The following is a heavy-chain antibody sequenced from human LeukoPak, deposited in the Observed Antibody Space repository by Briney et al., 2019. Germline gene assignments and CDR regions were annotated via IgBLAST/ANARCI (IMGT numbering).Heavy chain of an antibody. CDR2: INHSGST. V-gene: IGHV4-34*01. J-gene: IGHJ4*02. CDR3: ARLGAACTFDY. CDR1: GGSFSGYY. Sequence: SETLSLTCAVYGGSFSGYYWSWIRQPPGKGLEWIGEINHSGSTNYNPSLKSRVTISVDTSKNQFSLKLSSVTAADTAVYYCARLGAACTFDYWGQGTLVTVSS. D-gene: IGHD6-13*01.